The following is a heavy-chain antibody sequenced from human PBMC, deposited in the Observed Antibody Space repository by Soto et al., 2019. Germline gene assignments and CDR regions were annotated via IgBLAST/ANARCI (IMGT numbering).Heavy chain of an antibody. V-gene: IGHV3-53*01. Sequence: GGSLRLSCAASGFTVSSNYMSWVRQAPGKGLEWVSVIYSGGSTYYADSVKGRFTISRDNSKNTLYLQMNSLRAEDTAVYYCARDLPPYYYDSSGYYGAFDIWGQGTMVTVSS. D-gene: IGHD3-22*01. J-gene: IGHJ3*02. CDR2: IYSGGST. CDR1: GFTVSSNY. CDR3: ARDLPPYYYDSSGYYGAFDI.